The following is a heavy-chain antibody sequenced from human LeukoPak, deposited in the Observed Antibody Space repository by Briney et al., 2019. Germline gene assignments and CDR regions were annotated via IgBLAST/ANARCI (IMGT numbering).Heavy chain of an antibody. V-gene: IGHV4-30-4*08. D-gene: IGHD3-3*01. CDR1: GGSISSISSNNYP. Sequence: SETLSLTCIVSGGSISSISSNNYPWGWIRQPPGKGLEWIGYIYYSGSTYYNPSLKSRVTISVDTSKSQFSLKLSSVTAADTAVYYCARGYYDFYYYYYGMDVWGQGTTVTVSS. CDR3: ARGYYDFYYYYYGMDV. J-gene: IGHJ6*02. CDR2: IYYSGST.